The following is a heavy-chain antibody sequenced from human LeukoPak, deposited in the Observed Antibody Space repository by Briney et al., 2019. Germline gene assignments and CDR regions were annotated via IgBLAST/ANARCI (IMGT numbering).Heavy chain of an antibody. Sequence: ASVKVSCKVSGYTLTELSMHRVRQAPGKGLEWMGGFDPEDGETIYAQKFQGRVTMTEDTSTDTAYMELSSLRSEDTAVYYCATAPITTSYYYYGMDVWGQGTTVTVSS. CDR3: ATAPITTSYYYYGMDV. CDR2: FDPEDGET. CDR1: GYTLTELS. V-gene: IGHV1-24*01. D-gene: IGHD5-24*01. J-gene: IGHJ6*02.